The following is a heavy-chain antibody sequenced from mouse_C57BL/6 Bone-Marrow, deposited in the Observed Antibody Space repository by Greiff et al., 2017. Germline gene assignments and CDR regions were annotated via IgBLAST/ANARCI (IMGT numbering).Heavy chain of an antibody. Sequence: VKLQQPGAELVKPGASVKLSCKASGYTFTSYWMHWVKQRPGQGLEWIGMIHPNSGSTNYNEKFKSKATLTVDKSSSTAYMQLSSLTSEDSAVYYCAINWDNAMDYWGQGTSVTVSS. CDR1: GYTFTSYW. CDR3: AINWDNAMDY. CDR2: IHPNSGST. D-gene: IGHD4-1*02. J-gene: IGHJ4*01. V-gene: IGHV1-64*01.